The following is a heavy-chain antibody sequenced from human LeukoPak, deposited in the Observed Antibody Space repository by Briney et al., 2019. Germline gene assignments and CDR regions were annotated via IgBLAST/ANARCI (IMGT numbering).Heavy chain of an antibody. Sequence: PGGSLRLSCAASGFTFSSYAMSWVRQAPGKGLEWVSAISGSGGSTYYADSVKGRFTISRDNSKNTLYLQMNSLRAEDTAVYYCAKDEIVVVVAANYFDYWGQGTLVTVSS. D-gene: IGHD2-15*01. CDR2: ISGSGGST. V-gene: IGHV3-23*01. CDR3: AKDEIVVVVAANYFDY. J-gene: IGHJ4*02. CDR1: GFTFSSYA.